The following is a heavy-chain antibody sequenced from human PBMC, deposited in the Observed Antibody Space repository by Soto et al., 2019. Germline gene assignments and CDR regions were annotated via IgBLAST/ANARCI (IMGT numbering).Heavy chain of an antibody. CDR1: GGPISPYF. Sequence: QVQLQESGPGLVKPSQTLSLTCTVSGGPISPYFWSWIRQPAGKGLEWIGRIYYTGSTNYNPPLKSRVSMSLDTARNQLSLKVKSVTAADTAVYYCAREGGYFDSSGSGVYHYYGVDVWGRGTTVTVSS. CDR3: AREGGYFDSSGSGVYHYYGVDV. CDR2: IYYTGST. J-gene: IGHJ6*02. D-gene: IGHD3-22*01. V-gene: IGHV4-4*07.